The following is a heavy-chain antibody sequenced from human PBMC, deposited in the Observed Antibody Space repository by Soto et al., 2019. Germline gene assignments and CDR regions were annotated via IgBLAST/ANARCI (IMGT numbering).Heavy chain of an antibody. CDR2: VSNDGSNK. CDR3: ADYYYDQNFDY. J-gene: IGHJ4*02. D-gene: IGHD3-22*01. V-gene: IGHV3-30*03. CDR1: GFTFSTYG. Sequence: PGGSLRLSCAASGFTFSTYGMHWVRQAPGKGLEWVAAVSNDGSNKLYADSVKGRFTISRDNSKNTLYLQMNSLRAEDTAVYYCADYYYDQNFDYWGQGTLVTVSS.